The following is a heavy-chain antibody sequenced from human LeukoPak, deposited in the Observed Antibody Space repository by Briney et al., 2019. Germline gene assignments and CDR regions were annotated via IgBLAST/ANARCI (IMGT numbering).Heavy chain of an antibody. CDR3: AKGALVSSWDYFDY. V-gene: IGHV3-30*18. J-gene: IGHJ4*02. CDR1: GFTFSSYA. CDR2: ISYDGSNK. Sequence: PGGSLRLSCAASGFTFSSYAMSWVRQAPGKGLEWVAVISYDGSNKYYADSVKGRFTISRDNSKNTLYLQMNSLRAEDTAVYYCAKGALVSSWDYFDYWGQGTLVTVSS. D-gene: IGHD6-13*01.